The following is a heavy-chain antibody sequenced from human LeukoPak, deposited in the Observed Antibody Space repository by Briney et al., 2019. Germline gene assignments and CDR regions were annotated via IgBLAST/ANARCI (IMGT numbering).Heavy chain of an antibody. Sequence: GGSLRLSCAASGFTFSSYDMHWVRQFTGKGLEWVSGIGIATDTYYSGSVKGRFTISRENAKNSLYLQMNSLTAGDTAVYYCARAGIAAAGTEYYFDYWGQGTLVTVSS. CDR2: IGIATDT. J-gene: IGHJ4*02. CDR3: ARAGIAAAGTEYYFDY. V-gene: IGHV3-13*01. CDR1: GFTFSSYD. D-gene: IGHD6-13*01.